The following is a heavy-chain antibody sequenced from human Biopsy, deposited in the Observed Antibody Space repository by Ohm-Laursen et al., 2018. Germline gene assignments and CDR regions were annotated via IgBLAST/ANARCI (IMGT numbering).Heavy chain of an antibody. CDR2: MNPKSGDT. CDR1: GYTFINYD. V-gene: IGHV1-8*01. Sequence: SVKVSCKASGYTFINYDIHWVRQASGQGLEWMGWMNPKSGDTGYAHKFQGRVTMARNASISTANMEMSGLRSEDTAVYYCARGRLSGTRRALDIWGQGTMVTVSS. J-gene: IGHJ3*02. D-gene: IGHD1-7*01. CDR3: ARGRLSGTRRALDI.